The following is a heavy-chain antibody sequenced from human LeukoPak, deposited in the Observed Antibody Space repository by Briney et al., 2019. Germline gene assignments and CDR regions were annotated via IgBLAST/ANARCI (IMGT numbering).Heavy chain of an antibody. Sequence: GGSLRLSCAASRFTFNNYAMSWVRQAPGKGLEWISVITTSGGNTFYADSVKGRFTISRDNSKNTLYLQMNSLRAEDTAVYYCAKDSRRFDYWGQGTLVTVSS. CDR1: RFTFNNYA. CDR3: AKDSRRFDY. J-gene: IGHJ4*02. CDR2: ITTSGGNT. V-gene: IGHV3-23*01.